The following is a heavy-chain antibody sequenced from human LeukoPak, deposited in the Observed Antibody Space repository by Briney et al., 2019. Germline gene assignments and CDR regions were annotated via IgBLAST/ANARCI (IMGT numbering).Heavy chain of an antibody. CDR2: IYWNDDK. CDR1: GFSLSTSGVG. J-gene: IGHJ4*02. CDR3: AHSPAEGRYYGSGSPYYFDY. D-gene: IGHD3-10*01. V-gene: IGHV2-5*01. Sequence: ESGPTLVKPTQTLTLTCTFSGFSLSTSGVGVGWIRQPPGKALEWLALIYWNDDKRYSPSLKSRLTITKDTSKNQVVLTMTNMDPVDTATYYCAHSPAEGRYYGSGSPYYFDYWGQGTLVTVSS.